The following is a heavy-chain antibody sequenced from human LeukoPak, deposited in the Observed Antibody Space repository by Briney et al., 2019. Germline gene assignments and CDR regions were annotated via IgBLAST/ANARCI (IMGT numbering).Heavy chain of an antibody. J-gene: IGHJ6*03. CDR1: GGSINSY. D-gene: IGHD2-21*02. Sequence: SETLSLTCTVSGGSINSYWSWIRQPAGKGLEWIGRISGSGTITYNPALQSRLSISIDTSKNQFSLKLMSVTAADTAVYYCARVPLSTAYLRYYSMDVWGKGTTVTVSS. CDR3: ARVPLSTAYLRYYSMDV. CDR2: ISGSGTI. V-gene: IGHV4-4*07.